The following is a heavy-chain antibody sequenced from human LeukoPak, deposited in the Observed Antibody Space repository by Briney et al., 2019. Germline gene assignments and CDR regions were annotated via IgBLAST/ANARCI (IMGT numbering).Heavy chain of an antibody. CDR2: IYWDDDK. Sequence: SGPTLVNPTQTLTLTCTFSGFSLSTTGVGVGWIRQPPGKALEWLALIYWDDDKRYSPSLKSRLTITKDTSKNHVVLTLTNTDPVDTATYYCAHRGKSAVARGYFRYWGQGTLVTVSS. D-gene: IGHD6-19*01. J-gene: IGHJ4*02. CDR1: GFSLSTTGVG. CDR3: AHRGKSAVARGYFRY. V-gene: IGHV2-5*02.